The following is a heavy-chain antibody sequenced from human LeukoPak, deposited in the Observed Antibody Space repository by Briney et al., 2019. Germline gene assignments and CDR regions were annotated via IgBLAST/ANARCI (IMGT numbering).Heavy chain of an antibody. CDR2: ISSSSSYI. V-gene: IGHV3-21*01. CDR1: GFTFSSYS. J-gene: IGHJ6*03. D-gene: IGHD3-3*01. Sequence: GGSLRLSCAASGFTFSSYSMNWVRQAPGKGLEWVSSISSSSSYIYYADSVKGRFTISRDNAKNSLYLQMNSLRAEDTAVYYCARDPYDFWSGYYGPNYYYYMDVWGKGTTVTVSS. CDR3: ARDPYDFWSGYYGPNYYYYMDV.